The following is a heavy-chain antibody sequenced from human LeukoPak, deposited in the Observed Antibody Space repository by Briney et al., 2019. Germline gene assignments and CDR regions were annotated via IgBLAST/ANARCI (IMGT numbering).Heavy chain of an antibody. CDR3: ARGSGYSGSRFDP. CDR1: GASISSSRYY. D-gene: IGHD3-22*01. V-gene: IGHV4-39*01. Sequence: SETLSLTCTLSGASISSSRYYCGRIRQPPGKGLEWIGSIYYSGSTYYNPSLKRRVTISLDTSKHQFSLKLSSVTAADTAAYYCARGSGYSGSRFDPWGQGTLVTVSS. J-gene: IGHJ5*02. CDR2: IYYSGST.